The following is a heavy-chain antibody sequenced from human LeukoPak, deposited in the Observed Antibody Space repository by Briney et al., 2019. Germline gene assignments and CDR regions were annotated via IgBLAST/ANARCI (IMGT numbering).Heavy chain of an antibody. D-gene: IGHD3-22*01. V-gene: IGHV3-9*01. CDR2: ISWNSGSI. CDR3: VRDLGYDSSGSYWYFDL. CDR1: GFTFDDYA. J-gene: IGHJ2*01. Sequence: PGGSLRLSCAASGFTFDDYAMHWVRQAPGKGLEWVSGISWNSGSIGYADSVKGRFTISRDNAKNSLYLQMNSLRAEDTAVYYCVRDLGYDSSGSYWYFDLWGRGTLVTVSS.